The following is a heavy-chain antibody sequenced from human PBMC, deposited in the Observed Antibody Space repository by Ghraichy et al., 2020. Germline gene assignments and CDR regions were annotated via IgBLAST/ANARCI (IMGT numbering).Heavy chain of an antibody. J-gene: IGHJ4*02. CDR3: AKDDLTVVVASTPYYFDY. CDR1: GFTFSSYA. D-gene: IGHD2-15*01. Sequence: GGSLRLSCAASGFTFSSYAMSWVRQAPGKGLERVSAISGSGGSTYYADSVKGRFTISRDNSKNTLYLQMNSLRAEDTAVYYCAKDDLTVVVASTPYYFDYWGQGTLVTVSS. CDR2: ISGSGGST. V-gene: IGHV3-23*01.